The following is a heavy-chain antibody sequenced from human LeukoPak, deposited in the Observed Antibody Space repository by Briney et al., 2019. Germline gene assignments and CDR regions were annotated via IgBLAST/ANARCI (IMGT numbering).Heavy chain of an antibody. Sequence: GGSLRLSCAASGFTFSSYSMNWVRQAPGKGLEWVSYISSSSSTIYYADSVKGRFTISRDNAKNSLYLQMNSLRDEDTAVYYCASLRGRDGYKSYAFDIWGQGTMVTVSS. D-gene: IGHD5-24*01. CDR1: GFTFSSYS. CDR2: ISSSSSTI. V-gene: IGHV3-48*02. J-gene: IGHJ3*02. CDR3: ASLRGRDGYKSYAFDI.